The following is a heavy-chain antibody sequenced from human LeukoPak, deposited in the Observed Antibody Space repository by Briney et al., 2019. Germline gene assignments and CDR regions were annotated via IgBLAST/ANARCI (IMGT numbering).Heavy chain of an antibody. CDR2: IYYSGST. J-gene: IGHJ4*02. V-gene: IGHV4-39*01. CDR1: GGSISSSSNY. CDR3: AGHLYDFWSGYYQPRHFDY. Sequence: PSETLSLTCTVSGGSISSSSNYWGWIRQPPGKGLEWIGSIYYSGSTYYNPSLKSRVTISVDTSKNQFSLKVTSVTAADTAVYYCAGHLYDFWSGYYQPRHFDYWGQGTLVTVSS. D-gene: IGHD3-3*01.